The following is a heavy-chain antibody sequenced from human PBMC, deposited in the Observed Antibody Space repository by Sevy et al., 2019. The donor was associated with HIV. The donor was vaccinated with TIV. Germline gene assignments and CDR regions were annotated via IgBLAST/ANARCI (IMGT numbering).Heavy chain of an antibody. D-gene: IGHD4-4*01. CDR2: IYYSGST. CDR3: ARVGAVTAXXLXY. V-gene: IGHV4-31*03. CDR1: GGSXXXGXYY. Sequence: SETLSLTCTVSGGSXXXGXYYWSWIRQHPGXGLEWIGYIYYSGSTYYNPSLKSRVTISVDTSKNQFSLKLSSVTAADTAVYYCARVGAVTAXXLXYWGQGTLVTVSS. J-gene: IGHJ4*02.